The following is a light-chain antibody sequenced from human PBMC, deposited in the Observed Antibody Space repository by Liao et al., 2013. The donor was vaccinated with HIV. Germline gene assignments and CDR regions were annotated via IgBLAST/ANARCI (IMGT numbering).Light chain of an antibody. CDR3: QAWDNYSWV. V-gene: IGLV3-21*01. CDR1: NIGSKT. J-gene: IGLJ3*02. CDR2: KDS. Sequence: SYVLTQPPSVSVAPGKTARITCGGSNIGSKTVHWYQQKPGQAPVLVIYKDSERPSGIPQRFSGSNSGNTATLTISGTQTLDEADYYCQAWDNYSWVFGGGTKVTVL.